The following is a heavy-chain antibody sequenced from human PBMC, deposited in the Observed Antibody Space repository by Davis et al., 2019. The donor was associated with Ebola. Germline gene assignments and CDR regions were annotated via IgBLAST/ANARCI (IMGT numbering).Heavy chain of an antibody. CDR3: ARDPKTGELDY. J-gene: IGHJ4*02. CDR1: GYTFTSYD. Sequence: SVKVSCKASGYTFTSYDINWVRQATGQGLDWMGGIIPVFGIPKYAQKFQGRVTITADESTSTAYMELSSLTFEDTALYYCARDPKTGELDYWGQGTLVTVSS. V-gene: IGHV1-69*13. CDR2: IIPVFGIP. D-gene: IGHD7-27*01.